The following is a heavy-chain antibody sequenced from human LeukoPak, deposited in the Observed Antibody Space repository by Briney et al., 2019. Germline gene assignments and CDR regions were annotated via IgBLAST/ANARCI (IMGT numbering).Heavy chain of an antibody. Sequence: GGSLRLSCAASGFTFSSYGMHWVRQAPGRGLEWVAVIWYDGSNKYYADSVKGRFTTSRDNSKNTMYLQMNSLRAEDTAVYYSASARATMVRGVIHTPFYYWGQGTLVTVSS. CDR1: GFTFSSYG. V-gene: IGHV3-33*01. CDR3: ASARATMVRGVIHTPFYY. D-gene: IGHD3-10*01. CDR2: IWYDGSNK. J-gene: IGHJ4*02.